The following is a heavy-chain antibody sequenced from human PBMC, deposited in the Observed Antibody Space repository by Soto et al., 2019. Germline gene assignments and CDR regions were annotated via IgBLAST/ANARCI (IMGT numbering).Heavy chain of an antibody. D-gene: IGHD3-22*01. CDR3: ARGCWYYDSSGYYDAFDI. Sequence: QVQLVQSGAEVKKPGSSVKVSCKASGGTFSSYTISWVRQAPGQGLEWMGRIIPILGIANYAQKFQGRVTITADKSTSTAYMELSSLRSEDTAVYYCARGCWYYDSSGYYDAFDIWGQGTMVTVSS. CDR2: IIPILGIA. J-gene: IGHJ3*02. V-gene: IGHV1-69*02. CDR1: GGTFSSYT.